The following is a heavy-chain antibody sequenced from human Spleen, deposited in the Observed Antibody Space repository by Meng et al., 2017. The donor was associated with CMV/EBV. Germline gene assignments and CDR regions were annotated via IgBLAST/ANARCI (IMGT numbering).Heavy chain of an antibody. CDR2: ISSSGSTI. V-gene: IGHV3-48*03. J-gene: IGHJ4*02. D-gene: IGHD4-11*01. CDR3: ARDGPDPWATVPTH. Sequence: GGSLRLSCAASAFTFSSYEMNWVRQAPGKGPEWVSYISSSGSTIYYADSVKGRFTITRDNTKNSLYLQMNSLRAEDTAVYYCARDGPDPWATVPTHWGQGTLVTVSS. CDR1: AFTFSSYE.